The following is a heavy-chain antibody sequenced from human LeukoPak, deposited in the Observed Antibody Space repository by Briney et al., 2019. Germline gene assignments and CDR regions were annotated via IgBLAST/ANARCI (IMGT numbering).Heavy chain of an antibody. D-gene: IGHD6-6*01. Sequence: GGSLRLSCEASGSTFDNYAMSWVRQAPGKGLEWVSTIGISAGSTYYADAVKGRFTISRDNSKKTVILQMNSLRAEDTAVYYCAKGYEYSSSWGQGTLVTVSS. CDR2: IGISAGST. CDR3: AKGYEYSSS. CDR1: GSTFDNYA. V-gene: IGHV3-23*01. J-gene: IGHJ5*02.